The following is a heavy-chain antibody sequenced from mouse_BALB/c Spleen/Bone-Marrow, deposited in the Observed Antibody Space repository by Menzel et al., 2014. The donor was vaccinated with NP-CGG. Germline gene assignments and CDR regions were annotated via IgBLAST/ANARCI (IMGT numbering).Heavy chain of an antibody. D-gene: IGHD2-4*01. V-gene: IGHV5-9-2*01. CDR2: ISGGGSYT. J-gene: IGHJ3*01. CDR1: GFTFSNYG. Sequence: EVQGVESGGGLVKSGGSLKLSCAASGFTFSNYGMSWVRQTPEKRLEWVATISGGGSYTFYSDSVKGRFTISRDNAKNNLYLQLSSPRSEDTALYYCARHAYYDQTEVSFVYWGQGTLVTVSA. CDR3: ARHAYYDQTEVSFVY.